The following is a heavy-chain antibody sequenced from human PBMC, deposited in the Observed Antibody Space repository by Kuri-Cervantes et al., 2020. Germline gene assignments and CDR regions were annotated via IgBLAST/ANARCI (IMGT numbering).Heavy chain of an antibody. CDR3: ARDGGSYFDY. Sequence: GGSLRLSCAASGSTFSSYAMHWVRQAPGKGLEWVAVISYDGSNKYYADSVKGRFTISRDNSKNTLYLQMNSLRAEDTAVYYCARDGGSYFDYWGQGTLVTVSS. J-gene: IGHJ4*02. CDR1: GSTFSSYA. V-gene: IGHV3-30-3*01. CDR2: ISYDGSNK. D-gene: IGHD1-26*01.